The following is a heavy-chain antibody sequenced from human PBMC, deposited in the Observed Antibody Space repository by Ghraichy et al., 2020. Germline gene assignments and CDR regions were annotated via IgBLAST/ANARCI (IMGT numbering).Heavy chain of an antibody. V-gene: IGHV4-39*01. D-gene: IGHD3-3*01. CDR1: GGSISSSSYY. Sequence: SETLSLTCTVSGGSISSSSYYWGWLRQPPGKGLEWIGSIYYSGSTYYNPSLKSRVTISVDTSKNQFSLKLSSVTAADTAVYYCASQEEVVDVWCGYYSPRVYYGMDVWGQGTTVTVSS. CDR2: IYYSGST. J-gene: IGHJ6*02. CDR3: ASQEEVVDVWCGYYSPRVYYGMDV.